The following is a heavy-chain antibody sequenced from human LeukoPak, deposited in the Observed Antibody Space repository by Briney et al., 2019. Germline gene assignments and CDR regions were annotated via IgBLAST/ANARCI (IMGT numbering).Heavy chain of an antibody. V-gene: IGHV3-7*01. CDR3: ARDRSSRFNYYYYGMDV. CDR1: GFTFSSYW. J-gene: IGHJ6*02. CDR2: IKQDGSEK. D-gene: IGHD6-13*01. Sequence: GGSLSLSCAASGFTFSSYWMSWVRQAPGKGLEWVANIKQDGSEKYYVDSVKGRFTISRDNAKNSLYLQMNSLRAEDTAVYYCARDRSSRFNYYYYGMDVWGQGTTVTVSS.